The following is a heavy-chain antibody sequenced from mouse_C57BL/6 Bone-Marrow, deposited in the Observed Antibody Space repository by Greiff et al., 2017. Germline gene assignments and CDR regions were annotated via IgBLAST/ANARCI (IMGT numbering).Heavy chain of an antibody. V-gene: IGHV1-69*01. CDR1: GYTFTSYW. Sequence: QVQLQQPGAELVMPGASVKLSCKASGYTFTSYWMHWVKQRPGQGLEWIGEIDPSDSYTNYNQKFKGKSTLTVDKSSSTAYMQLSSLTSEDSAVYYCARWGLRPVFDYECQGTALTVTA. D-gene: IGHD2-4*01. CDR2: IDPSDSYT. CDR3: ARWGLRPVFDY. J-gene: IGHJ2*01.